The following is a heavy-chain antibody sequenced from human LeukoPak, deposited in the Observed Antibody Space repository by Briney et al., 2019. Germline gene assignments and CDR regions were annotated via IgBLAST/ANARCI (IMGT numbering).Heavy chain of an antibody. CDR3: ATLERPVFFQEDY. Sequence: VKPGGSLRLSCAASGFTFSSYSMNWVRQAPGKGLEWVSSISSSSSYIYYADSVKGRFTISRDNAKNSLYLQMNSLRAEDTAVYYCATLERPVFFQEDYWGQGTLVTVSS. CDR1: GFTFSSYS. CDR2: ISSSSSYI. D-gene: IGHD1-1*01. J-gene: IGHJ4*02. V-gene: IGHV3-21*01.